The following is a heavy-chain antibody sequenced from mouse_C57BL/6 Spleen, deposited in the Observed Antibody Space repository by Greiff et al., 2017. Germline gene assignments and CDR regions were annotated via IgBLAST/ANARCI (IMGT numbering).Heavy chain of an antibody. CDR2: IDPSDSAT. Sequence: QVQLQQPGAELVRPGSSVKLSCKASGYTFTSSWLHWVKQRPIQGLEWIGNIDPSDSATHYNQQFKDKATLTVDQSSSPAYMQLSSLTSEDSAVYYCAEGGSSGQGCAYWGQGTLVTVSA. CDR3: AEGGSSGQGCAY. V-gene: IGHV1-52*01. CDR1: GYTFTSSW. D-gene: IGHD3-2*02. J-gene: IGHJ3*01.